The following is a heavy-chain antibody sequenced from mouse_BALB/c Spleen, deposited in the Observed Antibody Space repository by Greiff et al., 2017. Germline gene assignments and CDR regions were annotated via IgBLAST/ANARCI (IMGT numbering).Heavy chain of an antibody. CDR2: ISSGGSYT. CDR1: GFTFSSYT. D-gene: IGHD1-1*02. CDR3: TREGDYGSTTTGFAY. J-gene: IGHJ3*01. Sequence: VQGVESGGGLVKPGGSLKLSCAASGFTFSSYTMSWVRQTPEKRLEWVATISSGGSYTYYPDSVKGRFTISRDNAKNTLYLQMSSLKSEDTAMYYWTREGDYGSTTTGFAYWGQGTLVTVSA. V-gene: IGHV5-6-4*01.